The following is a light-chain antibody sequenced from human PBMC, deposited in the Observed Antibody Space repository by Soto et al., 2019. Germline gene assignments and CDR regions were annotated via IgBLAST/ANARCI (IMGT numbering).Light chain of an antibody. CDR1: SSDVGGYNY. J-gene: IGLJ1*01. Sequence: QSALTQPRSVSGSLGQSVTISCTGTSSDVGGYNYVSWYQQHPGKAPKLMIYDVSKRPSGVPDRFSGSKSGNTASLTISGLQAEDEVDYYCCSYAGSYTYVFGTGTKLTVL. CDR2: DVS. V-gene: IGLV2-11*01. CDR3: CSYAGSYTYV.